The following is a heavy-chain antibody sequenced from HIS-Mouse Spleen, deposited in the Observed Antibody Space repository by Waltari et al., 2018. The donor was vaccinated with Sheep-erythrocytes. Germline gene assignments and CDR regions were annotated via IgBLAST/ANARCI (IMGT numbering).Heavy chain of an antibody. J-gene: IGHJ4*02. V-gene: IGHV1-69*04. Sequence: QVQLVQSGAEVKTPGSSVKVSCKASGGTLSSYAISWVRQAPGQGLEWMGRIIPILGIANYAQKFQGRVTITADKSTSTAYMELSSLRSEDTAVYYCARALANWGSSFDYWGQGTLVTVSS. CDR3: ARALANWGSSFDY. CDR2: IIPILGIA. CDR1: GGTLSSYA. D-gene: IGHD7-27*01.